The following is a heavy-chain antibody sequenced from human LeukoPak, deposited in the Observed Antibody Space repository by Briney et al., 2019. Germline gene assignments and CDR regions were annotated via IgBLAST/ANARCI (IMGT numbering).Heavy chain of an antibody. V-gene: IGHV1-18*01. D-gene: IGHD3-10*01. CDR1: GYTFTSYG. CDR2: IGTYTGNI. J-gene: IGHJ4*02. Sequence: ASVKVSCKASGYTFTSYGITWVRQAPGQGLEWMGWIGTYTGNIKYGRKLQGRATMTTDTSTNTVYMELRSLRSDDTAVYYCARDLFSRRMNYYGSGSYFAYWGQGTLVAVSS. CDR3: ARDLFSRRMNYYGSGSYFAY.